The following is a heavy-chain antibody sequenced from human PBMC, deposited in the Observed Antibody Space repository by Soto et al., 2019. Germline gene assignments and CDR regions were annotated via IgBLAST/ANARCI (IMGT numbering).Heavy chain of an antibody. CDR1: GFNVSGYY. D-gene: IGHD6-13*01. CDR3: ATGQQVRMADI. V-gene: IGHV3-11*03. CDR2: ISSDSSDT. Sequence: GGSLRLSCAASGFNVSGYYIGWIRQPPGKGLEWISYISSDSSDTNHADSVKGRFTISRDNAKKSLYLQMNSLKAEDTAVYFCATGQQVRMADIWGQGTMVTVSS. J-gene: IGHJ3*02.